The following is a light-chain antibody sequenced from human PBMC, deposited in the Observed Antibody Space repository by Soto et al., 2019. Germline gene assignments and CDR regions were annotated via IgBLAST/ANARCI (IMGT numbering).Light chain of an antibody. CDR3: CSYAGSSTVV. V-gene: IGLV2-23*02. Sequence: QSALTQPASVSGSPGQSITISCTGTSSDVGSYNLVSWYQQHPGKAPKLMIYEVSKRPSGVSNRFSGSKSGNTASLTISGVQVEDEADYYCCSYAGSSTVVFGGGTKLTVL. CDR2: EVS. J-gene: IGLJ2*01. CDR1: SSDVGSYNL.